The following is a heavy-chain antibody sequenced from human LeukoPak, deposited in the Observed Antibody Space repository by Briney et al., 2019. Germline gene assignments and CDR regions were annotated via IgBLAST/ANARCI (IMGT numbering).Heavy chain of an antibody. J-gene: IGHJ6*03. V-gene: IGHV1-18*01. CDR2: ISAYNGNT. Sequence: ASVKVSCKASGGTFSSYAISWVRQAPGQGLEWMGWISAYNGNTNYAQKLQGRVTMTTDTSTSTAYMELRSLRSDDTAVYYCARDGTVTTRYYYYYYMDVWGKGTTVTVSS. D-gene: IGHD4-17*01. CDR3: ARDGTVTTRYYYYYYMDV. CDR1: GGTFSSYA.